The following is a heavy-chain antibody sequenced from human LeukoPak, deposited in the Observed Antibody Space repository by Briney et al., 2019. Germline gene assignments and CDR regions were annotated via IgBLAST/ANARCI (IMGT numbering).Heavy chain of an antibody. Sequence: GGSLRLSCAVSGFAFSSLAMHWVRQAPGKGLEWVAFISYDGNNQYYADSVKGRFTISRDNSKNTLYLQMNSLRAEDTAVYYCAKEFEHSSGWYRYFDYWGQGTLVTVSS. D-gene: IGHD6-19*01. CDR3: AKEFEHSSGWYRYFDY. V-gene: IGHV3-30-3*01. J-gene: IGHJ4*02. CDR2: ISYDGNNQ. CDR1: GFAFSSLA.